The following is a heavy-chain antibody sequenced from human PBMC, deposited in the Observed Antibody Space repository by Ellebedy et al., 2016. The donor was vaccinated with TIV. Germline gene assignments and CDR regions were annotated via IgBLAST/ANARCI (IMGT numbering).Heavy chain of an antibody. V-gene: IGHV3-23*01. Sequence: PGGSLRLSCVASGFTFSSYAMCWVRQAPGKGLEWVSTISDSGGNTHFPDSVKGRFTISRDNGKISLYLQMNSLRAEDTAVYYCASGAYDIWGQGTMVIVSS. CDR1: GFTFSSYA. CDR2: ISDSGGNT. J-gene: IGHJ3*02. CDR3: ASGAYDI.